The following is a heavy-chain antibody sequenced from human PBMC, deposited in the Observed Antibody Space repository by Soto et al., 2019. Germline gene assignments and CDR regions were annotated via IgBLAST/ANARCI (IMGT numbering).Heavy chain of an antibody. Sequence: QVQLQQSGPGLVEPSGTLSLACVVSGGSVSSNNWWNWVRQSPGKGLEWIGEIYHTGSTNYNPSLTRRVTLSVDTSQSEVSRKMSYVTAADTAVYYCMRDRGAGSYTGFDYWGQGTLVTVSS. CDR1: GGSVSSNNW. CDR3: MRDRGAGSYTGFDY. CDR2: IYHTGST. D-gene: IGHD3-16*02. V-gene: IGHV4-4*02. J-gene: IGHJ4*02.